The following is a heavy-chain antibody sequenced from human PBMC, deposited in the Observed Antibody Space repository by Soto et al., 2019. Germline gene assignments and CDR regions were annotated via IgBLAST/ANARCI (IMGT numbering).Heavy chain of an antibody. V-gene: IGHV3-33*01. CDR3: ARDSGYSSSWSDY. D-gene: IGHD6-13*01. J-gene: IGHJ4*02. CDR2: IWYDGSNK. Sequence: GGSLRLSCAASGFTFSSYGMHWVRQAPGKGLEWVAVIWYDGSNKYYADSVKGRFTISRDNSKNTLYLQMNSLRAEDTAVYYCARDSGYSSSWSDYWGQGTSVTVSS. CDR1: GFTFSSYG.